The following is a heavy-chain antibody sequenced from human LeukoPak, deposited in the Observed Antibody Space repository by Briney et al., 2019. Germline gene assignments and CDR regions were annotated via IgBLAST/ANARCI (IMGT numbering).Heavy chain of an antibody. V-gene: IGHV4-59*11. CDR2: ISYSGIA. D-gene: IGHD2-2*01. CDR1: GGSISNHY. CDR3: ARVVAGATPFFDY. J-gene: IGHJ4*02. Sequence: SGPRLVKPSETLSLTCTVSGGSISNHYWTWIRQPPGKGLEWIGYISYSGIANYNPSLKSRVTISVDMSKNQFSLKLTSVTAADTAVYYCARVVAGATPFFDYWGQGTLVTVSS.